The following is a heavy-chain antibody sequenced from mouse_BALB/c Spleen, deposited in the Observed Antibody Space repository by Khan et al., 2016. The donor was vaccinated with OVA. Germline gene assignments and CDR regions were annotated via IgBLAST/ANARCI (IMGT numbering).Heavy chain of an antibody. CDR2: VSTGGTYT. J-gene: IGHJ1*01. Sequence: EVELVESGGGLVKPGGSLKLSCAASGFTFSDYAMSWVRQTPEKRLEWVATVSTGGTYTYFPDSVKGRFTISRDNAKNTLYLQMNSLRSEDSAMDYCARPPFTTAGYFDVWGAGTTVTVSS. CDR3: ARPPFTTAGYFDV. CDR1: GFTFSDYA. D-gene: IGHD1-2*01. V-gene: IGHV5-9-3*01.